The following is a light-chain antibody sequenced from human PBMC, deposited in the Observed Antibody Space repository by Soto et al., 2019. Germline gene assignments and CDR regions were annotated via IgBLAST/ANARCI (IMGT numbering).Light chain of an antibody. V-gene: IGKV3-15*01. J-gene: IGKJ5*01. Sequence: EIVLTQSPGTLSLSPWERATLSCRASQSVSSAYLAWYQQKPGQAPRLLIYGDSTRATGIPARFSGSGSVTEFTLTISSLQSEDFAVYYCQQYNNWPITFGQGTRLEIK. CDR3: QQYNNWPIT. CDR1: QSVSSAY. CDR2: GDS.